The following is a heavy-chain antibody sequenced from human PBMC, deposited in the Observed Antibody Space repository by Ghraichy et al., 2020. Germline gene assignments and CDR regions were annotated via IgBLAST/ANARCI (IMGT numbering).Heavy chain of an antibody. D-gene: IGHD3-22*01. CDR1: GGTFSSYA. Sequence: SVKVSCKASGGTFSSYAISWVRQAPGQGLEWMGGIIPIFGTANYAQKFQGRVTITADESTSTAYMELSSLRSEDTAVYYCARQPSTSYYYDSSAYSFDYWGQGTLVTVSS. CDR3: ARQPSTSYYYDSSAYSFDY. V-gene: IGHV1-69*13. J-gene: IGHJ4*02. CDR2: IIPIFGTA.